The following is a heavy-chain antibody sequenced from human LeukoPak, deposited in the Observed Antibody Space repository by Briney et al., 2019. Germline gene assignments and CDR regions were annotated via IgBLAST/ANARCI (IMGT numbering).Heavy chain of an antibody. J-gene: IGHJ4*02. Sequence: PGGSLRLSCAASGFTFSSYGMHWVRQAPGKGLEWVAVIWYDGSNKYYADSVKGRFTISRDNSKNTLYLQMNSLRAEDTAVYYCAKGEDSGYYDYWGQGNLVTVSS. V-gene: IGHV3-33*06. D-gene: IGHD3-22*01. CDR1: GFTFSSYG. CDR3: AKGEDSGYYDY. CDR2: IWYDGSNK.